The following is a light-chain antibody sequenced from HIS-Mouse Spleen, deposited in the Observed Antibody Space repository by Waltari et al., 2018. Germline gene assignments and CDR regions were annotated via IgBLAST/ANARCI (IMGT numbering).Light chain of an antibody. CDR2: EVR. V-gene: IGLV2-23*02. J-gene: IGLJ3*02. Sequence: QSALTQPASVSGSPGQSPTISCTGTSSDVGSYNLVSWYHQHQGRAPKRMIYEVRKRPPGVSNRFTGSKSGNSASLTISGLQAEDEADYYCCSYAGSSTWVFGGGTKLTVL. CDR3: CSYAGSSTWV. CDR1: SSDVGSYNL.